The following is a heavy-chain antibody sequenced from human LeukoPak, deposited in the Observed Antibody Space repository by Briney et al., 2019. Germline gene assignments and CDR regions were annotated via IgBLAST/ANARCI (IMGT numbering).Heavy chain of an antibody. Sequence: PGGSLRLSCAASGFTVSSNYMSWVRQAPGKGLEWVSVIYSGGSTYYTDSVKGRFTISRDNSKNTLYLQMNSLRAEDTAVYYCARDRRLTGDDYWGRGTLVTVSS. CDR1: GFTVSSNY. J-gene: IGHJ4*02. D-gene: IGHD7-27*01. CDR2: IYSGGST. V-gene: IGHV3-53*05. CDR3: ARDRRLTGDDY.